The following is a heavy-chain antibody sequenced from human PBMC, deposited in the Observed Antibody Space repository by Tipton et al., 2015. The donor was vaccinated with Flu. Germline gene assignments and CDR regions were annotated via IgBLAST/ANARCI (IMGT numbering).Heavy chain of an antibody. CDR2: IIPIFGTA. D-gene: IGHD2-15*01. Sequence: QLVQSGAEVKKPGSSVKVSCKASGGTFSSYAISWVRQAPGQGLEWMGGIIPIFGTANYAQKFQGRVTITADESTSTAYMELSSLRSEDTAVYYCARVAGVVVVAARGGWFDPWGQGTLVTVSS. CDR3: ARVAGVVVVAARGGWFDP. J-gene: IGHJ5*02. V-gene: IGHV1-69*01. CDR1: GGTFSSYA.